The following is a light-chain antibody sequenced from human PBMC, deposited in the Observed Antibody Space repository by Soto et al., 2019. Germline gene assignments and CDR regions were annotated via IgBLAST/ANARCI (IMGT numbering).Light chain of an antibody. J-gene: IGKJ1*01. Sequence: DIQVTQSLSPLSASVGDRVTITCRASQSISSWLAWYQQKPGKAPKLLIYDASSLESGVPSRFSGSGSGTEFTLTISSLQPDDSATYYCQQCNTCWTFGQGTKVDI. CDR2: DAS. V-gene: IGKV1-5*01. CDR3: QQCNTCWT. CDR1: QSISSW.